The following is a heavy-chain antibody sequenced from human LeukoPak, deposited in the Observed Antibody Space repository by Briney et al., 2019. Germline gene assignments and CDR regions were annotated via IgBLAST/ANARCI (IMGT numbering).Heavy chain of an antibody. J-gene: IGHJ4*02. CDR1: GGSFSGYY. CDR3: ARGRPNYYGSGSYYKYYFDY. CDR2: INHSGSN. V-gene: IGHV4-34*01. Sequence: SETLSLTCAVYGGSFSGYYWSWIRQPPGKGLEWIGEINHSGSNNYNPSLKSRVTISVDTSKNQFSLKLSSVTAADTAVYYCARGRPNYYGSGSYYKYYFDYWGQGTLVTVSS. D-gene: IGHD3-10*01.